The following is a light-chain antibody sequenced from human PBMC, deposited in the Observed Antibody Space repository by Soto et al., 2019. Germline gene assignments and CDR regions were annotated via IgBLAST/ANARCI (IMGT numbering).Light chain of an antibody. Sequence: QSALTQPASVSGSPGQSITVSCNGTSIDVGGHNYVSWFQQHPGQAPKLLIYEVTTRPSGVSTRFSGSKSGNTASLTISGLQAEDEADYHCSSYSSSGTLFVFGTGTKLTVL. CDR1: SIDVGGHNY. V-gene: IGLV2-14*01. CDR2: EVT. CDR3: SSYSSSGTLFV. J-gene: IGLJ1*01.